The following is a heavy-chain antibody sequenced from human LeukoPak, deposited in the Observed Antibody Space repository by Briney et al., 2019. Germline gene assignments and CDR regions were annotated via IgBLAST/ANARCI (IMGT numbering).Heavy chain of an antibody. D-gene: IGHD3-9*01. Sequence: ASVKVSCKASGCTFTGYYMHWVRQAPGQGLEWMGWINPNSGGTNYAQKFQGRVTMTRDTSISTAYMELSRLRSDDTAVYYCARDYDILTGYHDYWGQGTLVTVSS. J-gene: IGHJ4*02. CDR1: GCTFTGYY. CDR3: ARDYDILTGYHDY. V-gene: IGHV1-2*02. CDR2: INPNSGGT.